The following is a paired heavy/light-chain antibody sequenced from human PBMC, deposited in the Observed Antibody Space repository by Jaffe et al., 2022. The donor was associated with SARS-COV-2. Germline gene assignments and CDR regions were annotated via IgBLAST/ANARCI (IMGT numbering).Heavy chain of an antibody. D-gene: IGHD5-12*01. Sequence: EVQLLESGGGLVQPGGSLRLSCAASGFTFATYVMTWARQAPGKGLEWVSATSASGDTTYYADSVRGRLTISRDNSKNTLYLQMNSLRAEDTAVYYCAKGGWLDDWGQGTLVTVSS. CDR3: AKGGWLDD. J-gene: IGHJ4*02. CDR1: GFTFATYV. V-gene: IGHV3-23*01. CDR2: TSASGDTT.
Light chain of an antibody. V-gene: IGKV1-17*01. Sequence: DIQMTQSPSSLSASVGDRVTITCRASQGIGNHLGWYQQKPGKAPKRLIYAASGLQSGVPSRFSGSGSGTEFTLTISSLQPEDFATYYCLQHNTYPYTFGQGTKLEIK. CDR2: AAS. J-gene: IGKJ2*01. CDR3: LQHNTYPYT. CDR1: QGIGNH.